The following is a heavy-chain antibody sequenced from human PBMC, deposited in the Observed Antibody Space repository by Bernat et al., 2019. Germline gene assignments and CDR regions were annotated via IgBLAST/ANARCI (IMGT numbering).Heavy chain of an antibody. CDR1: GGSFSGYY. J-gene: IGHJ4*02. D-gene: IGHD1-26*01. CDR2: INHSGST. Sequence: QVQLQQWGAGLLKPSETLSLTCAVYGGSFSGYYWSWIRQPPGKGLEWIGEINHSGSTNYNPSLKSRVTISVDTSKSRLSRKLRSVTAANTAVYDCAAAHRWELLRPFDYWGQGTLVTVSS. CDR3: AAAHRWELLRPFDY. V-gene: IGHV4-34*01.